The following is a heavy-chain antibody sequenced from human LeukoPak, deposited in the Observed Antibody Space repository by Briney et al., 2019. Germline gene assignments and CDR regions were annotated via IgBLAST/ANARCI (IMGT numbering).Heavy chain of an antibody. J-gene: IGHJ3*02. V-gene: IGHV3-21*01. CDR2: ISSSSSYI. CDR1: GFTFSSYS. CDR3: ARGCSGGSCYGGAFDI. Sequence: GGSLRLSCAASGFTFSSYSMNWVRQAPGKGLEWVSSISSSSSYIYYADSVKGRFTISRDNAKNSLYLQMNSLRAEDTAVYYCARGCSGGSCYGGAFDIWGQGTMVTVSS. D-gene: IGHD2-15*01.